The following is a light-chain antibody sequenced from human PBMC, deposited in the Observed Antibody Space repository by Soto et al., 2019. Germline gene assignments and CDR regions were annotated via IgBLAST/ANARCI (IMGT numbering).Light chain of an antibody. CDR2: GAS. CDR1: ESVSST. Sequence: EIVMTQSPAILSVSPGERATLSCRASESVSSTLAWYQQKPGQAPRLLISGASTRATGIPVRFSGSGSGTDSTLTISILQSEDFVFYYCQQYHYSPMTFGPGTKVDI. J-gene: IGKJ3*01. V-gene: IGKV3-15*01. CDR3: QQYHYSPMT.